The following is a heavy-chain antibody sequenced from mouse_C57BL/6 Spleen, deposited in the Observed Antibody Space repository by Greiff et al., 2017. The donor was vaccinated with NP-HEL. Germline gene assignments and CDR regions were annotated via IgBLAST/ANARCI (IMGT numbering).Heavy chain of an antibody. CDR2: IYPGSGNT. D-gene: IGHD1-1*01. CDR1: GYTFTDYY. Sequence: VQLQQSGAELVRPGASVKLSCKASGYTFTDYYINWVKQRPGQGLEWIARIYPGSGNTYYNEKFKGKATLTAEKSSSTAYMQLSSLTSEDSAVYFCARSGYYGSSPYYWGQGTTLTVSS. J-gene: IGHJ2*01. CDR3: ARSGYYGSSPYY. V-gene: IGHV1-76*01.